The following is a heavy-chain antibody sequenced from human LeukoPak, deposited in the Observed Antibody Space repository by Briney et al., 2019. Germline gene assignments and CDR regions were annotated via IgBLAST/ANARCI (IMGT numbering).Heavy chain of an antibody. V-gene: IGHV1-69*01. J-gene: IGHJ5*02. CDR2: IIPIFGTA. D-gene: IGHD5-18*01. CDR1: GGTFSSYA. Sequence: SVKVSCKASGGTFSSYAISWVRQAPGQGLEWMGGIIPIFGTANYAQKFQGRVTITADESTSTAYRELSSLRSEDTAAYYCARAEYSYGPTSFDPWGQGTLVTVSS. CDR3: ARAEYSYGPTSFDP.